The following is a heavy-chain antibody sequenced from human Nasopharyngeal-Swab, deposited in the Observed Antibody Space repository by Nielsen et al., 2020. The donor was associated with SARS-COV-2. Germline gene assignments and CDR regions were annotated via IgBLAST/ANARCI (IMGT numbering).Heavy chain of an antibody. D-gene: IGHD5-24*01. CDR3: SLPLAGDGIWYFDL. CDR2: FSTAGVP. V-gene: IGHV3-13*05. J-gene: IGHJ2*01. Sequence: GGSLRLSCAASGFTFSSHDMHWVRQATGKSLEWVSAFSTAGVPSYSDSVKGRFTVSRENAKNSLYLQMNSLRAGDTAVSYFSLPLAGDGIWYFDLWGRGALVTVSS. CDR1: GFTFSSHD.